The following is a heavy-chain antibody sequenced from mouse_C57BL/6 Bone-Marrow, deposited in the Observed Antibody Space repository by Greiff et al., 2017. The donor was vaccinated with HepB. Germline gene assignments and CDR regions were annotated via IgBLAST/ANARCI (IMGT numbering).Heavy chain of an antibody. Sequence: VKLMESGAELVRPGASVTLSCKASGYTFTDYEMHWVKQTPVHGLEWIGAIDPETGGTAYNQKFKGKAILTADKSSSTAYMELRSLTSEDSAVYYCTRRRLGEYYFDYWGQGTTLTVSS. CDR2: IDPETGGT. CDR1: GYTFTDYE. CDR3: TRRRLGEYYFDY. J-gene: IGHJ2*01. V-gene: IGHV1-15*01.